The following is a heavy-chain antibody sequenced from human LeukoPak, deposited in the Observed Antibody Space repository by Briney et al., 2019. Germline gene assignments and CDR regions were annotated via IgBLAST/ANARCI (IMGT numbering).Heavy chain of an antibody. CDR3: TLWREDSAGFSPLDF. J-gene: IGHJ4*02. V-gene: IGHV3-49*04. D-gene: IGHD1-26*01. Sequence: GGSLRLSCTGSGFTFGDYALTWVRQAPGKGLEWVGLIRTQTYGETREYAASVKGRFSFSRDDSKNITYLRMSSLKTEETATYYCTLWREDSAGFSPLDFWGQGTLVTVSS. CDR1: GFTFGDYA. CDR2: IRTQTYGETR.